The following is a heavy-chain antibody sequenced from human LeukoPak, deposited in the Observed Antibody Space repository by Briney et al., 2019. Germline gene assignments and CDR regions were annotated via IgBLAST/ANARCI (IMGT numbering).Heavy chain of an antibody. Sequence: SETLSLTCTVSGGSTGTYYWSWIRQSPGKGLEWIGNIFYTGRTNYNPSLKSRVTILVDTSKNQFSLKLSSVTAADTAVYYCARGSGWFTYWGQGTLVTVSS. CDR1: GGSTGTYY. J-gene: IGHJ4*02. CDR2: IFYTGRT. V-gene: IGHV4-59*01. D-gene: IGHD6-19*01. CDR3: ARGSGWFTY.